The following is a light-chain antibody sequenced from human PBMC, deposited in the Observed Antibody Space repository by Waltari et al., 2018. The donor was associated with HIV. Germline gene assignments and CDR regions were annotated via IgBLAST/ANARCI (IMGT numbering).Light chain of an antibody. J-gene: IGKJ3*01. CDR2: GAS. V-gene: IGKV3-20*01. Sequence: EIVLTQSPGTLSLSPVERATLSCRASQSVSSNSLARYQQKPGQAPRLLVYGASSRATGIPVRVSGNGSGTDFTLTISRLEPEDFAVYYCQQYDSSRGAFTFGPGTKGDIK. CDR1: QSVSSNS. CDR3: QQYDSSRGAFT.